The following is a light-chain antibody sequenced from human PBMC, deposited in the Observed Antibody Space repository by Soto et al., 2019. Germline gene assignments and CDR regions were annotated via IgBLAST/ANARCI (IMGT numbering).Light chain of an antibody. V-gene: IGLV2-14*01. CDR1: SSDVGGYNY. CDR2: DVT. J-gene: IGLJ1*01. Sequence: QSALTQPASVSGSPGQSITISCTGTSSDVGGYNYVSWYQQHPGKATKLMIYDVTNRPSGVSNRFSGSKSGNTASLTISGLQAEDETDYYCSSYTTRNSYVFGTGTKLTVL. CDR3: SSYTTRNSYV.